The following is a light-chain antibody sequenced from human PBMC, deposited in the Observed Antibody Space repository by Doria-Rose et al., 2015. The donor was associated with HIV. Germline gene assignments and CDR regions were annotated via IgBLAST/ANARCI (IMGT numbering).Light chain of an antibody. Sequence: TQSPGTLSLSPGERATLSCRASQSFSSTYLAWYQQKPGQAPSLLIYDGSTRATGIPDRSSASGSGTDSTLTINRLEPEDFALYYCHQYGTSWTFGQGTKVEI. V-gene: IGKV3-20*01. CDR2: DGS. CDR3: HQYGTSWT. CDR1: QSFSSTY. J-gene: IGKJ1*01.